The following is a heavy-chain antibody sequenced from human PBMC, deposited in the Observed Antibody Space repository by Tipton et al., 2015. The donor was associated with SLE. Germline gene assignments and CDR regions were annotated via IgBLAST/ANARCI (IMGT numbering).Heavy chain of an antibody. CDR2: INTYNGNT. D-gene: IGHD4-17*01. CDR1: GYTFTDYA. J-gene: IGHJ6*03. V-gene: IGHV1-18*01. CDR3: AREPTVTTGYVDV. Sequence: QVQLVQSGAEVKKPGASVKVSCKASGYTFTDYAISWVRQAPGQGLEWMGWINTYNGNTNYAQKLLGRVTMTTDTSTSAAYMELKSLRADDTAVYYCAREPTVTTGYVDVWGKGTTVTVSS.